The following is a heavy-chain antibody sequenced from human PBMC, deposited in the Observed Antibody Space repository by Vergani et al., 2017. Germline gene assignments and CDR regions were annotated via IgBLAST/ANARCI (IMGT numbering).Heavy chain of an antibody. V-gene: IGHV1-69*15. D-gene: IGHD6-19*01. CDR1: GGTFSSYA. Sequence: QVQLVQSGAEVKKPGSSVKVSCKASGGTFSSYAISWVRQAPGQGLEWMGRIIPIFGTANYAQNFQGRVTITADESTSTAYMELSSLRSEEKAVYYCARDKYSRGWFKGLYYYYGMDVWGQGTTVTVSS. CDR3: ARDKYSRGWFKGLYYYYGMDV. J-gene: IGHJ6*02. CDR2: IIPIFGTA.